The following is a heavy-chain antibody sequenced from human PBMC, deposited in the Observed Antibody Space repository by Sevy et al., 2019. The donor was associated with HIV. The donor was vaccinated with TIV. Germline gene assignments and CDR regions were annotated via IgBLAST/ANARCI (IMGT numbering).Heavy chain of an antibody. CDR3: ASRLDCSAGSCCSQ. D-gene: IGHD2-15*01. CDR1: GYIFSSHW. Sequence: GESLKISCRASGYIFSSHWIGWVRQMPGKGLEWMGIIYPGDSTTKYTPSFQGQVTISVDKSISTAYLQWSSLKASDTAMYYCASRLDCSAGSCCSQWGQGTLVTVSS. V-gene: IGHV5-51*01. J-gene: IGHJ4*02. CDR2: IYPGDSTT.